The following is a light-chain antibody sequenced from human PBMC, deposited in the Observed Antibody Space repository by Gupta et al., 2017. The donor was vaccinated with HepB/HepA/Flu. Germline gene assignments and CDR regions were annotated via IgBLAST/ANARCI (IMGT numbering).Light chain of an antibody. CDR3: QPYNNWLACN. V-gene: IGKV3-15*01. CDR1: QSVSSN. J-gene: IGKJ4*01. CDR2: GAS. Sequence: EIVMTQSPATLSVSPGERATLSCRASQSVSSNLAWYQQKPGQAPRLLIYGASTRATGIPARFSGSGSGTEFTLTISRLQSEDFAVYYCQPYNNWLACNFGRGTKMEIK.